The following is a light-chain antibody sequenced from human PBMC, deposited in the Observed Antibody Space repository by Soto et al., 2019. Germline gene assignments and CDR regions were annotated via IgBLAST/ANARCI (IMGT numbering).Light chain of an antibody. CDR3: QQYGRSSWT. V-gene: IGKV3-20*01. CDR2: GAS. CDR1: QSVSSN. J-gene: IGKJ1*01. Sequence: VMTQSAPTLSVSPGERATLSCRASQSVSSNLAWYQQKSGQAPRLLIYGASNRATGIPDRFSGSGSGTDFTLTISRLEPEDFAVYYCQQYGRSSWTFGQGTKVDVK.